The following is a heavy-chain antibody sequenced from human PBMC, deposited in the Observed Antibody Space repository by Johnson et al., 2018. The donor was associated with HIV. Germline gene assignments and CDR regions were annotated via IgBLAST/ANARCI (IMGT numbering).Heavy chain of an antibody. CDR1: GFTFSSYG. CDR3: AKVYYDSSGYGAFDI. CDR2: IKQDGSDK. Sequence: VQLVESGGGVVQPGRSLRLSCAASGFTFSSYGMHWVRQAPGKGLEWVANIKQDGSDKYYVDSVKGRFTISRDNAKNSLYLQMNSLNAEDTALYYCAKVYYDSSGYGAFDIWGQGTMVTVSS. J-gene: IGHJ3*02. D-gene: IGHD3-22*01. V-gene: IGHV3-7*03.